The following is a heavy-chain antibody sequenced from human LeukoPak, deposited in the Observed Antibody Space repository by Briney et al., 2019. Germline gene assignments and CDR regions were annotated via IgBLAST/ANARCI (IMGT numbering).Heavy chain of an antibody. D-gene: IGHD3-10*01. CDR3: AKSPVWFGELLSHFDY. V-gene: IGHV3-23*01. CDR2: ISGSGGST. Sequence: GGSLRLSCAASGFTFSSYAMSWVRQAPGKGLEWVSAISGSGGSTYYADSVKGRFTTSRDNSKNTLYLQMNSLRAEDTAVYYCAKSPVWFGELLSHFDYWGQGTLVTVSS. J-gene: IGHJ4*02. CDR1: GFTFSSYA.